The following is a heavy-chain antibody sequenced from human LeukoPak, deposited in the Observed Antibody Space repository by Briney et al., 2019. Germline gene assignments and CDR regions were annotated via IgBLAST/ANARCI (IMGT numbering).Heavy chain of an antibody. CDR2: ISSSGSTI. V-gene: IGHV3-48*03. CDR3: ARDRHKYNYDSGGYPPY. CDR1: GFTFSSYE. Sequence: PGGSLRLSCAASGFTFSSYEMNWVRQAPGKGLEWVSYISSSGSTIYYADSVKGRFTISRDNAKNSLYLQMNTLIAEDTAVYYCARDRHKYNYDSGGYPPYWGQGTLVTVSS. J-gene: IGHJ4*02. D-gene: IGHD3-22*01.